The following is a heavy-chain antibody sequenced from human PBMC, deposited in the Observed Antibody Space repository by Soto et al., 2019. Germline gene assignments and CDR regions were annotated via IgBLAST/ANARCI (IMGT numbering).Heavy chain of an antibody. Sequence: QVQLMQSGAEVKKPGASVKVSCKASGDTFTDYYIHWVRQAPGQGLEWMGTVNPSGGHTTYAQHFLGRVTXTGXXSXPTLYMELTSLTSADTAIYYCARGGHVVVVTAALDYWGQGTLVTVSS. J-gene: IGHJ4*02. CDR3: ARGGHVVVVTAALDY. D-gene: IGHD2-21*02. CDR1: GDTFTDYY. V-gene: IGHV1-46*01. CDR2: VNPSGGHT.